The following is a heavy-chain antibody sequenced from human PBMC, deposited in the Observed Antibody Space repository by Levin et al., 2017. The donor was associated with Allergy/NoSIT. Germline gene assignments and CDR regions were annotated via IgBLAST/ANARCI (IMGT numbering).Heavy chain of an antibody. D-gene: IGHD3-22*01. J-gene: IGHJ6*02. CDR1: GFTFSSYG. CDR2: IWYDGSNK. CDR3: ARDDDSSGYYLYGMDV. V-gene: IGHV3-33*01. Sequence: LSLTCAASGFTFSSYGMHWVRQAPGKGLEWVAVIWYDGSNKYYADSVKGRFTISRDNSKNTLYLQMNSLRAEDTAVYYCARDDDSSGYYLYGMDVWGQGTTVTVSS.